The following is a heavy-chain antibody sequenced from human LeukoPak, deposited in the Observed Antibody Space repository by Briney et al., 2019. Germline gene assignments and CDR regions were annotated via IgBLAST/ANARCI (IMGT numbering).Heavy chain of an antibody. CDR1: GFTFSSYS. D-gene: IGHD6-19*01. J-gene: IGHJ4*02. CDR3: ARYGWYVGFDY. V-gene: IGHV3-48*01. Sequence: GGSLRLSCAASGFTFSSYSMNWVRQAPGKGLEWVSYISSSSSTIYYADSVKGRFTISRDNAKNSLYLQMNSLRAEDTAVYYCARYGWYVGFDYWGQGTLVTVSS. CDR2: ISSSSSTI.